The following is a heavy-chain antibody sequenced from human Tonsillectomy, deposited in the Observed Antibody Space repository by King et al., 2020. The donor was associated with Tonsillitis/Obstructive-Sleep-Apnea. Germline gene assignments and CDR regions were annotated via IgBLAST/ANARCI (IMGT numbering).Heavy chain of an antibody. D-gene: IGHD6-6*01. CDR3: ATLFEQSSSSDYFDY. V-gene: IGHV5-51*01. J-gene: IGHJ4*02. Sequence: VQLVESRAEVKKPGESLKISCKGSGYSFTSYWIGWVRQMPGKGLEWMGIIYPGDSDTTYSPSFQGQVTISADKSISTAYLQWSSLKASDTAIYYCATLFEQSSSSDYFDYWGQGTLVTVSS. CDR2: IYPGDSDT. CDR1: GYSFTSYW.